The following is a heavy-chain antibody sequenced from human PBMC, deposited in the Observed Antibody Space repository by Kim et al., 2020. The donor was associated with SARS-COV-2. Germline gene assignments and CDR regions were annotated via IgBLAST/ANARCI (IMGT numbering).Heavy chain of an antibody. CDR3: ARESTRCLVRGYYGMDV. CDR2: IYHSGSS. J-gene: IGHJ6*02. D-gene: IGHD3-10*01. CDR1: GGSITSSGNW. Sequence: SETLSLTCAVSGGSITSSGNWWSWVRQPPGEVRQWIGEIYHSGSSNYNPSLKIRVTISMYKSKNEFSLKLSSVTAADTDVYICARESTRCLVRGYYGMDVWGQGTTVTVSS. V-gene: IGHV4-4*02.